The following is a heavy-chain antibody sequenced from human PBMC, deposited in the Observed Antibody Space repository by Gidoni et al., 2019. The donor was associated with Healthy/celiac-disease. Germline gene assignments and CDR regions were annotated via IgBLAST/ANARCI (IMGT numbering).Heavy chain of an antibody. D-gene: IGHD2-15*01. CDR2: IRSKAYGGTT. CDR3: TIRSTVVVVAATGDFDI. V-gene: IGHV3-49*05. Sequence: EVQLVESGGGLVMPGRSLRLRCTASGFPFGDYAMSWFRQAPGKGLEWVGFIRSKAYGGTTEYAASVKGRFTITRDDSKSIAYLQMNSRKTEDTAVYYCTIRSTVVVVAATGDFDIWGQGTMVTVSS. CDR1: GFPFGDYA. J-gene: IGHJ3*02.